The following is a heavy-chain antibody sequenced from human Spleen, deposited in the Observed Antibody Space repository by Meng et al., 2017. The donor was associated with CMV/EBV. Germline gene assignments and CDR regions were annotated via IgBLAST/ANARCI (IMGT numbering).Heavy chain of an antibody. CDR2: INSDGSST. Sequence: GESLKISCAASGFTFSSYWMHWVRQAPGKGLVWVSRINSDGSSTSYADSVKGRFTISRDNAKNTLYLQMNSLKTEDTAVYYCSTLTQWLVRPLDYWGQGTLVTVSS. J-gene: IGHJ4*02. CDR3: STLTQWLVRPLDY. CDR1: GFTFSSYW. D-gene: IGHD6-19*01. V-gene: IGHV3-74*01.